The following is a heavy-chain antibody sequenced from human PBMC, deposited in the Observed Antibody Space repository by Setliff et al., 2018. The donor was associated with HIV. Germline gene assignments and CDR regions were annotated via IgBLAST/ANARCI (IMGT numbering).Heavy chain of an antibody. J-gene: IGHJ6*02. Sequence: GGSLRLSCAASGFTFRNYWMHWVRQAPGKGLVWVSRIDGDRSGTSYADSVQGRFTISRDNAKNTLYLQMNSLRAEDTAVYYCVRDITTCWDVWGQGTTVTVSS. CDR2: IDGDRSGT. CDR3: VRDITTCWDV. D-gene: IGHD4-4*01. CDR1: GFTFRNYW. V-gene: IGHV3-74*01.